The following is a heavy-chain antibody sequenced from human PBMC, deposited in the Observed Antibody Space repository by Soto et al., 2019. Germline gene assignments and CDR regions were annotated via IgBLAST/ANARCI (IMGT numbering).Heavy chain of an antibody. D-gene: IGHD2-15*01. J-gene: IGHJ6*02. CDR1: GGSISSGGYY. Sequence: QVQLQESGPGLVKPSQTLSLTCTVSGGSISSGGYYWSWIRQHPGKGLEWIGYIYYSGSIYYNPSLKSRVTISVDTSKYQFSLNLSSVTAADTAVYYCARGGYCSGGSCYFYYYGMDVWGQGTTVTVSS. CDR3: ARGGYCSGGSCYFYYYGMDV. CDR2: IYYSGSI. V-gene: IGHV4-31*03.